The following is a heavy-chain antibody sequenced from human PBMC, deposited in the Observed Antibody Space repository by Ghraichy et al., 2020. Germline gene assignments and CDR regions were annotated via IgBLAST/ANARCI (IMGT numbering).Heavy chain of an antibody. D-gene: IGHD6-13*01. CDR2: TYYRSKWYN. CDR1: GDSVSSNSAA. Sequence: SQTLSLTCAISGDSVSSNSAAWNWIRQSPSRGLEWLGRTYYRSKWYNDYAVSVKSRITINPDTSKNQFSLQLNSVTPEDTAVYYCARVSGARYQENEKDSSSWYSFDYWGQGTLVTVSS. J-gene: IGHJ4*02. V-gene: IGHV6-1*01. CDR3: ARVSGARYQENEKDSSSWYSFDY.